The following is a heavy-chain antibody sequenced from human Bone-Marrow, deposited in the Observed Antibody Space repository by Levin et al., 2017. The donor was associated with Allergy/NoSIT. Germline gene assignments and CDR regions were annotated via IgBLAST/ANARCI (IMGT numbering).Heavy chain of an antibody. D-gene: IGHD5-12*01. Sequence: TSETLSLTCTVSGGSISSYYWSWIRQPPGKGLEWIGYIYYSGSTNYNPSLKSRVTISVDTSKNQFSLKLSSVTAADTAVYYCARHLDRLVATSNDAFDIWGQGTMVTVSS. CDR3: ARHLDRLVATSNDAFDI. CDR2: IYYSGST. CDR1: GGSISSYY. V-gene: IGHV4-59*08. J-gene: IGHJ3*02.